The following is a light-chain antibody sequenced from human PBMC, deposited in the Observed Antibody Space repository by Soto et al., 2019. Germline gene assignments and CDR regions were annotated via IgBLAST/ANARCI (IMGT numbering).Light chain of an antibody. CDR3: QEYSSYSYT. CDR2: KAS. Sequence: DIQMTQSPSTLSASVGDRVTITCRASQSIRNWLAWYQQKPGKAPKLLIYKASSLESGVPSRFSGSGSGTEFNLTITNLQPDDFATYYCQEYSSYSYTFGQGTKLEIK. V-gene: IGKV1-5*03. J-gene: IGKJ2*01. CDR1: QSIRNW.